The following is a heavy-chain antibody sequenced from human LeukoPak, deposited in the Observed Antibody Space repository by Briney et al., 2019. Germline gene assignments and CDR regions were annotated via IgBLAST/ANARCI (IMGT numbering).Heavy chain of an antibody. V-gene: IGHV3-23*01. CDR1: GFTFSNYA. CDR3: ARDRPNWGIDC. J-gene: IGHJ4*02. Sequence: GGSLRLSCAASGFTFSNYAMNWVRQAPGKGLEWVSLISGSTGSTYYADSVKGRFSISRDNSKNTVYLQMNSLRDEDTAVYYCARDRPNWGIDCWGQGTLVTVSS. D-gene: IGHD7-27*01. CDR2: ISGSTGST.